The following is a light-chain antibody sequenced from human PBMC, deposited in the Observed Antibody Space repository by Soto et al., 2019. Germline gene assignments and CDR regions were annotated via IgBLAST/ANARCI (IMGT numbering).Light chain of an antibody. J-gene: IGLJ2*01. V-gene: IGLV3-27*01. CDR2: TDS. CDR1: VLAKKY. CDR3: YSAADNNLRV. Sequence: SSELTQPSSVSVSPGQTARITCSGDVLAKKYARWFQQKPGQAPVLVIYTDSERPSGIPERFSGSSSGTTVTLTISGAQVEDEADYYCYSAADNNLRVFGGGTKLTVL.